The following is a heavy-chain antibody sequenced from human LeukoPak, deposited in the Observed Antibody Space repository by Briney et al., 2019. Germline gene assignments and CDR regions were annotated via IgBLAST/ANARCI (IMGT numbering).Heavy chain of an antibody. D-gene: IGHD6-6*01. Sequence: SETLSLTCTVSGGSISSYYWSWIRQPPGKGLEWIGYIYYSGSTNYNPSLKSRVTISVDTSKNQFSLKLSSVTAADTAVYYCARERSSSSYYYYGMDVWAKGPRSPSP. CDR1: GGSISSYY. CDR3: ARERSSSSYYYYGMDV. J-gene: IGHJ6*02. CDR2: IYYSGST. V-gene: IGHV4-59*01.